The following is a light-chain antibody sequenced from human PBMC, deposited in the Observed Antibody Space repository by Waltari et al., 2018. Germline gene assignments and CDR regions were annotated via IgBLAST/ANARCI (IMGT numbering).Light chain of an antibody. Sequence: DIQMPQSPSTLPASVGDRVTITCRASQSISSWLAWYQQKSGKATKLLIYDATILESGVPSRFSGSGSGTEFTLTISSLQPDDFATYYCQQYDSWSRYTFGQGTKVEIK. V-gene: IGKV1-5*01. CDR1: QSISSW. CDR3: QQYDSWSRYT. CDR2: DAT. J-gene: IGKJ2*01.